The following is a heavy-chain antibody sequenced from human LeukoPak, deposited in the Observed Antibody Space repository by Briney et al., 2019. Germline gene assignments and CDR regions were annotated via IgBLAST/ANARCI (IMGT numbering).Heavy chain of an antibody. CDR3: AIGYCSSTSCYSTAWDY. D-gene: IGHD2-2*03. CDR1: GGTFSSYA. J-gene: IGHJ4*02. CDR2: IIPIFGTA. V-gene: IGHV1-69*05. Sequence: ASVKVSCKASGGTFSSYAISWVRQAPGQGLEWMGGIIPIFGTANYAQKFQGRVTITMDESTSTAYMELSSLRSEDTAVYYCAIGYCSSTSCYSTAWDYWGQGTLVTVSS.